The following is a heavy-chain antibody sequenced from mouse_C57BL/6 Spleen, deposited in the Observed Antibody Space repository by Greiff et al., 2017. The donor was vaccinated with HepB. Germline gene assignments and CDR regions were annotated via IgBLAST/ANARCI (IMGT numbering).Heavy chain of an antibody. CDR3: ASGHYGNYDFAY. V-gene: IGHV1-74*01. CDR2: IHPSDSDT. D-gene: IGHD2-1*01. CDR1: GYTFTSYW. Sequence: VQLQQSGAELVKPGASVKVSCKASGYTFTSYWMHWVKQRPGQGLEWIGRIHPSDSDTNYNQKFKGKATLTVDKSSSTAYMQLSSLTSEDSAVYYCASGHYGNYDFAYWGQGTLVTVSA. J-gene: IGHJ3*01.